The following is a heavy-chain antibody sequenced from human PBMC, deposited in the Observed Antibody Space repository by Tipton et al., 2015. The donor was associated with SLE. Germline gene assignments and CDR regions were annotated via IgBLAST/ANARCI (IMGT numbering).Heavy chain of an antibody. CDR2: INTSGNT. J-gene: IGHJ4*02. V-gene: IGHV1-18*01. D-gene: IGHD3-10*01. Sequence: QLVQSGAEVKKTGASVKVSCKASGYTFSNYDVTWVRQAPGQGLEWIGRINTSGNTNYNPSLRSRVTVSLDTSKNQFSLRLSSVPAADTAVYYCARGEWFAELFFDYWGQGTLVTVSS. CDR1: GYTFSNYD. CDR3: ARGEWFAELFFDY.